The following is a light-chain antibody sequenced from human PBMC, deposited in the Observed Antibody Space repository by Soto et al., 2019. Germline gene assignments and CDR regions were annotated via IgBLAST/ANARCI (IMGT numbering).Light chain of an antibody. Sequence: DIVMTQSPDSLAVSLGERATINCKSSQSVLYSSNNKNYVAWYQQKSGQPPKLLIYWASTRESGVPDRFSGSGSGTEFTLTISSLQAEDVAVYYCQQYYSTPPYTFGQGTKLGIK. CDR3: QQYYSTPPYT. J-gene: IGKJ2*01. CDR1: QSVLYSSNNKNY. CDR2: WAS. V-gene: IGKV4-1*01.